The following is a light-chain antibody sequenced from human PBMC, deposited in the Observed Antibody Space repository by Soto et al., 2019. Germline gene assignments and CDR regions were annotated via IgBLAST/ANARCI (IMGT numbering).Light chain of an antibody. J-gene: IGKJ5*01. Sequence: DIQMTQSPSSLSASVGDRVTITCRASQSISNYLNWYQQKPGKAPKLLIYAASSLQSGVPSRFSGSGSGTDFTLTISSLQPEDFATYYCQQSYSTHSITFGQGTRLDIK. V-gene: IGKV1-39*01. CDR3: QQSYSTHSIT. CDR1: QSISNY. CDR2: AAS.